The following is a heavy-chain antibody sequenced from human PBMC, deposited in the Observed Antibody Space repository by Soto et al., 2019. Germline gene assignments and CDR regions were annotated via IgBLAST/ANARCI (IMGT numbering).Heavy chain of an antibody. D-gene: IGHD3-22*01. CDR3: ARDHYYDSSGYFDLEYYFDY. Sequence: QVQLVESGGGVVQPGRSLRLSCAASGFTFSSYAMHWVRQAPGKGLEWVAVISYDGSNKYYADSVKGRFTISRDNSKNTLYLQMNSLRAEDTAVYYCARDHYYDSSGYFDLEYYFDYWGQGTLVTVSS. CDR1: GFTFSSYA. J-gene: IGHJ4*02. V-gene: IGHV3-30-3*01. CDR2: ISYDGSNK.